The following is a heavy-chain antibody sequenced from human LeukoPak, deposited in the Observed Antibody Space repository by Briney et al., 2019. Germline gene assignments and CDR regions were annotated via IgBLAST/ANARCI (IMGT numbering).Heavy chain of an antibody. J-gene: IGHJ4*02. Sequence: GGPLRLSCAASGFIFSDYGIHWVRQAPGKGLEWVAFIRSDGSNKYYADSVKGRFTISRDNSRNTLYLQMNSLRAEDTAVYYCAKGRGWYFDYWGQGTLVTVSS. CDR1: GFIFSDYG. V-gene: IGHV3-30*02. D-gene: IGHD6-19*01. CDR2: IRSDGSNK. CDR3: AKGRGWYFDY.